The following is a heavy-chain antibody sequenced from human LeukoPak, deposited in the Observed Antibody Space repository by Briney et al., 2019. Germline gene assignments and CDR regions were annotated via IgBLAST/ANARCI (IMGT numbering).Heavy chain of an antibody. CDR2: INPNSGGT. CDR3: ARDPSTLGEPFDY. J-gene: IGHJ4*02. CDR1: GYTFTGYY. Sequence: ASVKVSCKASGYTFTGYYMHWVRQAPGQGLEWMGWINPNSGGTNYAQKFQGRVTMTRDTSIRTAYMELSRLRSDDTAVYYCARDPSTLGEPFDYWGQGTLVTVSS. D-gene: IGHD2-15*01. V-gene: IGHV1-2*02.